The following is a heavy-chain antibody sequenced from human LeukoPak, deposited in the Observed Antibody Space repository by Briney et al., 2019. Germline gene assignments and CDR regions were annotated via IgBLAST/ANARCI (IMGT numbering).Heavy chain of an antibody. CDR3: ARARYYYGSGSLRDFDY. CDR2: IYYSGST. V-gene: IGHV4-30-4*01. CDR1: GGSISSGDYY. Sequence: SETLSLTCTVSGGSISSGDYYWGWIRQPPGKGLEWLGYIYYSGSTYYNPSLKSRLTISVDTSKNQFPLKLSSVTAADTAVYYSARARYYYGSGSLRDFDYWGQGTLVSVSS. J-gene: IGHJ4*02. D-gene: IGHD3-10*01.